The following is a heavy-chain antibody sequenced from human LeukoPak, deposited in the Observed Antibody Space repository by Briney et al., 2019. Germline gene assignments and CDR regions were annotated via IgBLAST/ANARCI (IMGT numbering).Heavy chain of an antibody. J-gene: IGHJ6*02. Sequence: ASAKVSCKVSGYTLTELSMHWVRQAPGKGLEWMGGFDPEDGETIYAQKFQGRVTMTEDTSTDTAYMELSSLRSEDTAVYYCATDHVGYSSGYRLYYYGMDVWGQGTTVTVSS. CDR3: ATDHVGYSSGYRLYYYGMDV. CDR1: GYTLTELS. D-gene: IGHD6-25*01. V-gene: IGHV1-24*01. CDR2: FDPEDGET.